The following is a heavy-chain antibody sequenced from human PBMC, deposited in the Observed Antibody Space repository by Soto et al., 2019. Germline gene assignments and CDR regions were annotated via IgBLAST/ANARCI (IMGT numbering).Heavy chain of an antibody. J-gene: IGHJ6*04. CDR3: ARALGYSGYAGMDV. CDR2: ISPDNGNT. Sequence: QVQLVQSGGEVKKPGASVKVSCKASGYTFTIYGINWVRQAPGQGLEWMGWISPDNGNTNYAQKLQSRVTMSTDTSTSTAYMELRSLRSDDTAVYYCARALGYSGYAGMDVWGKGTTVTVSS. D-gene: IGHD5-12*01. CDR1: GYTFTIYG. V-gene: IGHV1-18*01.